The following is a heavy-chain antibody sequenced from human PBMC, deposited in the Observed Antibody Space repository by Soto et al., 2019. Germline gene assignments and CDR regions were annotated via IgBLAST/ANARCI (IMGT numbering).Heavy chain of an antibody. J-gene: IGHJ4*02. Sequence: PSETLSLTCTVSGASIDTYYWSWIRQPPGKGLEWIGYISNSGNTNYNPSLESRVTISVDTSKNQFSLNLTSVTAADTAVYYCVKDGGNMYYFDFWGPGAPVTVSS. D-gene: IGHD2-15*01. CDR1: GASIDTYY. CDR2: ISNSGNT. V-gene: IGHV4-59*01. CDR3: VKDGGNMYYFDF.